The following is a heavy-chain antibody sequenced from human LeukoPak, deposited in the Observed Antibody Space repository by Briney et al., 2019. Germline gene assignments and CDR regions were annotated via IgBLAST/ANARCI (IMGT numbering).Heavy chain of an antibody. CDR1: GGSINSYY. J-gene: IGHJ3*02. CDR3: ARDGDSSGYTAFDI. CDR2: IYYSGST. V-gene: IGHV4-59*01. Sequence: SETLSLTCTVSGGSINSYYWSWIRQPPGKGLEWIGYIYYSGSTNYNPSLKSRVTISVDTSKNQFSLKLSSVTAADTAVYYCARDGDSSGYTAFDIWGQGTMVTVSS. D-gene: IGHD3-22*01.